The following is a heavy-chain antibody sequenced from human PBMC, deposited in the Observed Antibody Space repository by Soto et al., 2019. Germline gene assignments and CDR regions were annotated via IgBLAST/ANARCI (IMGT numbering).Heavy chain of an antibody. CDR1: GYTFTSNG. D-gene: IGHD1-1*01. Sequence: QVHLVQSGAEVKKPGASVKVSCKDSGYTFTSNGITWVRQAPGQGLEWMGWISAHNGNTDYAQKLQGRVIVTRDTSTSTAYMELRSLRSDDTAVYYCARGRYGDYWGQGALVTVSS. J-gene: IGHJ4*02. V-gene: IGHV1-18*01. CDR2: ISAHNGNT. CDR3: ARGRYGDY.